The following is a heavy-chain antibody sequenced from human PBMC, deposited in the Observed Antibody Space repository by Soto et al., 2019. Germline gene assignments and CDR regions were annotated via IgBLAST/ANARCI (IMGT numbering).Heavy chain of an antibody. CDR3: AKDRRDGYTTCSRCYGVDV. CDR1: GFNFGAYG. J-gene: IGHJ6*02. CDR2: ISHDGTKT. V-gene: IGHV3-30*18. Sequence: PXGSLRLSCGAPGFNFGAYGMHWVRQAPGKGLEWVAVISHDGTKTYYSDSVKGRFTVSRDNSKNMLYVQMVSLRPDDTAVYSCAKDRRDGYTTCSRCYGVDVWGQGPTVTVSS. D-gene: IGHD5-18*01.